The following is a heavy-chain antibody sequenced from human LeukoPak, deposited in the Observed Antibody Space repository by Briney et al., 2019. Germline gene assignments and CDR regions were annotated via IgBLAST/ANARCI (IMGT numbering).Heavy chain of an antibody. CDR1: GFTFSSYA. D-gene: IGHD3-3*02. CDR2: ISGSGGST. Sequence: PGGSLRLSCAASGFTFSSYAMSWVRQAPGKGLEWVSAISGSGGSTYYADSVKGRFTISRDNSKNTLYLQMNSLRAEDTAVYYCANSPSFIFGVVISHLIAFDIWGQGTMVTVSS. V-gene: IGHV3-23*01. J-gene: IGHJ3*02. CDR3: ANSPSFIFGVVISHLIAFDI.